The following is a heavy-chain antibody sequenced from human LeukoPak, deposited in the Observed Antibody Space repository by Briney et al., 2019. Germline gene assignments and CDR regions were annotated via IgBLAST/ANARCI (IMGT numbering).Heavy chain of an antibody. J-gene: IGHJ4*02. D-gene: IGHD2-2*01. CDR1: GYTFTRYY. V-gene: IGHV1-46*01. CDR2: INHSGGST. Sequence: ASVNVSCKAAGYTFTRYYMHWVRQAPGQGLECIGIINHSGGSTSYAKKFKGTVAMTRDTYTSTVNMELSSLRSEATAVYYCASDFRTMPDDYWGQGTLVTVSS. CDR3: ASDFRTMPDDY.